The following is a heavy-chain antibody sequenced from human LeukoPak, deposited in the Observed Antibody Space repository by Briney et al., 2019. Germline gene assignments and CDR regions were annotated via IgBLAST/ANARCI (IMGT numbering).Heavy chain of an antibody. CDR1: GASINTSSYY. V-gene: IGHV4-39*01. Sequence: SETLSLTCIVSGASINTSSYYWGWIRQPPGKGLEWIGNIHYLGNTYYNPSLKTRVAISVDTSKNQFSLKLSSVTAADTAVYYCARVWDYDFWSGYDYWGQGTLVTVSS. J-gene: IGHJ4*02. CDR2: IHYLGNT. D-gene: IGHD3-3*01. CDR3: ARVWDYDFWSGYDY.